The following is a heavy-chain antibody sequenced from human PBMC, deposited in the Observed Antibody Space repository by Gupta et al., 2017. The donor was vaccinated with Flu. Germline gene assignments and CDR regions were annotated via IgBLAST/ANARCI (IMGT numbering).Heavy chain of an antibody. D-gene: IGHD4-17*01. CDR1: GGAISSDTW. CDR2: IYHSGTT. Sequence: GGAISSDTWWFWVRQPPGKGLEWIGEIYHSGTTNYNPSLKSRVTLSMDKSKNHFSLSLQSVIAADTAVYYCGRLRYGDAAYWGQGALVTVSS. J-gene: IGHJ4*02. CDR3: GRLRYGDAAY. V-gene: IGHV4-4*02.